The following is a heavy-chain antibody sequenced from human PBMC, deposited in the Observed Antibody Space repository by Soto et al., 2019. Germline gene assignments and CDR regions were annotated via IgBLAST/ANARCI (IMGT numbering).Heavy chain of an antibody. D-gene: IGHD2-21*01. V-gene: IGHV4-61*01. CDR2: IYYSGIT. J-gene: IGHJ4*02. Sequence: SETLSLTCTVSGGSISSSSYYWGWIRQPPGKGLEWIGYIYYSGITNYNPSLKSRVTISVDTSKNQISLKLNSVTAADTAVYYCARDAQYFDGSDYYGYFDSWGQGIPVTVSS. CDR1: GGSISSSSYY. CDR3: ARDAQYFDGSDYYGYFDS.